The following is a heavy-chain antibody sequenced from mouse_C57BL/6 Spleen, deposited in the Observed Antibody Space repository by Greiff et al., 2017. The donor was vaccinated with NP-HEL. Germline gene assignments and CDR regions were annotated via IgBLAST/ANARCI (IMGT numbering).Heavy chain of an antibody. J-gene: IGHJ4*01. Sequence: EVMLVESGGDLVKPGGSLKLSCAASGFTFSSYGMSWVRQTPDERLEWVANISSGGSYTYYPDSVKGRFTISRDNAKNTLYLQMSSLKSEDTAMYYCARSTMITTGAMGYWGQGTSVTVSS. D-gene: IGHD2-4*01. V-gene: IGHV5-6*02. CDR1: GFTFSSYG. CDR2: ISSGGSYT. CDR3: ARSTMITTGAMGY.